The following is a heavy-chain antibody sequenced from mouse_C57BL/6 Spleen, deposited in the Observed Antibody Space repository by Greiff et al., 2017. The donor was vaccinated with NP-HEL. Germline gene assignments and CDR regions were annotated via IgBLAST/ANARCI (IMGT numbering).Heavy chain of an antibody. Sequence: EVKLQQSGPELVKPGASVKIPCKASGYTFTDYNMDWVKQSHGKSLEWIGDINPNNGGTIYNQKFKGKATLTVDKSSSTAYMELRSLTSEDTAVYYCARRRGNYVPFDYWGQGTTLTVSS. CDR2: INPNNGGT. CDR1: GYTFTDYN. D-gene: IGHD2-1*01. J-gene: IGHJ2*01. CDR3: ARRRGNYVPFDY. V-gene: IGHV1-18*01.